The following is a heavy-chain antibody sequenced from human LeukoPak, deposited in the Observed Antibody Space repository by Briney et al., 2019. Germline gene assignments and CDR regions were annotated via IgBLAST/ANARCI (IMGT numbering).Heavy chain of an antibody. J-gene: IGHJ6*02. CDR2: INPSGGST. D-gene: IGHD3-3*01. CDR3: ARDFPIFGVVMNYYGMDV. Sequence: ASVKVSCTASGYTFTSYYMHWVRQAPGQGLEWMGIINPSGGSTSYAQKFQGRVTMTRDTSTSTVYMELSSLRSEDTAVYYCARDFPIFGVVMNYYGMDVWGQGTTVTVSS. V-gene: IGHV1-46*01. CDR1: GYTFTSYY.